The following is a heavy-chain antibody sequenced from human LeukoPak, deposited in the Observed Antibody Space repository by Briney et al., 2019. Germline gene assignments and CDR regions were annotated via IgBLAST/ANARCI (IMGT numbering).Heavy chain of an antibody. CDR2: INAANGNT. Sequence: ASVNVSCKASEYTFINYAMHWVRQAPGQRLEWMGWINAANGNTKSSEKFQGRLTITRDTTASTVYLDLSSLRSEDTAVYYCARAPGALHFDQWGQGTLVTVTS. D-gene: IGHD1-26*01. CDR1: EYTFINYA. V-gene: IGHV1-3*01. J-gene: IGHJ5*02. CDR3: ARAPGALHFDQ.